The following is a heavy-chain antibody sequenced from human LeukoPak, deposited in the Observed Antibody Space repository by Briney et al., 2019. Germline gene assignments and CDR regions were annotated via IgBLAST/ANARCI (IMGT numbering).Heavy chain of an antibody. CDR3: ARAVKYCSGGSCYFYFDY. Sequence: ASVKVSCKASGYTFTSYDINWVRQATGQGLEWMGWMNPNSGNTGYAQKFQGRVTMTRNTSISTAYMELSSLRSEDTAVYCCARAVKYCSGGSCYFYFDYWGQGTLVTVSS. J-gene: IGHJ4*02. D-gene: IGHD2-15*01. CDR1: GYTFTSYD. V-gene: IGHV1-8*01. CDR2: MNPNSGNT.